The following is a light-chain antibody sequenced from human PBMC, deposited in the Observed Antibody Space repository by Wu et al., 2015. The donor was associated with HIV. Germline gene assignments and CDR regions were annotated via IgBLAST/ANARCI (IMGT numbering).Light chain of an antibody. J-gene: IGKJ2*01. CDR3: QRYGSSSYT. CDR2: GSS. Sequence: EIVMTQSPATLSVSPGERATLSCRASQRVNSKYLAWYQQKFGQAPRLLIYGSSIRATGVPDRFSGSGSGTDFSLTISRLEPEDFAVYYCQRYGSSSYTFGQGTKLETK. V-gene: IGKV3-20*01. CDR1: QRVNSKY.